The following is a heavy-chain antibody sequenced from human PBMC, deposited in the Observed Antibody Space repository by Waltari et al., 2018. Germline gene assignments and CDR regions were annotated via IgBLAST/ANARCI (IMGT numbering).Heavy chain of an antibody. V-gene: IGHV1-69*04. CDR1: GGTFSSYA. J-gene: IGHJ6*02. CDR2: IIPILGIA. D-gene: IGHD6-6*01. CDR3: AVSSIAARHLDYYYGMDV. Sequence: QVQLVQSGAEVKKPGSSVKVSCKASGGTFSSYAISWVRQTPGQGLEWMGRIIPILGIANYAQKFQGRVTITADKSTSTAYMELSSLRSEDTAVYYCAVSSIAARHLDYYYGMDVWGQGTTVTVSS.